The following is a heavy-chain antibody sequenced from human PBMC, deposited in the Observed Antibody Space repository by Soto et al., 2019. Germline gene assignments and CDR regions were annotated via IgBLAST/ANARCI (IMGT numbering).Heavy chain of an antibody. V-gene: IGHV3-30*04. D-gene: IGHD5-18*01. J-gene: IGHJ6*02. Sequence: ESGGGVAQPGRSLRLFCAASGFTLSSYSLHWVRQSPGKGLEWVAAISSDGTEKHYADSVKGRFTISRDNSKNTLSLQLNSLRTEDTAVYYCARMFGFSYGPANRGMDVWGQGTTVTVS. CDR2: ISSDGTEK. CDR1: GFTLSSYS. CDR3: ARMFGFSYGPANRGMDV.